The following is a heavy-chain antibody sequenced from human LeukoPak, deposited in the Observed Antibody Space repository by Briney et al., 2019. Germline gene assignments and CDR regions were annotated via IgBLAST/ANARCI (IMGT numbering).Heavy chain of an antibody. Sequence: SETLSLTCRVSGGSISSYYWSWIRQPPGKGLEWIGYIYSRGSTNYNPSLKGRVTISPDTSKNQFSLKLSSVTAAATAVYYCARGDYYYMDVWGKGTTVTVPS. CDR1: GGSISSYY. CDR2: IYSRGST. D-gene: IGHD1-26*01. J-gene: IGHJ6*03. V-gene: IGHV4-59*01. CDR3: ARGDYYYMDV.